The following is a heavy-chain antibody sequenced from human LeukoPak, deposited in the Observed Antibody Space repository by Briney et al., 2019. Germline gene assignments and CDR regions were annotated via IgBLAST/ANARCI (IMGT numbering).Heavy chain of an antibody. CDR1: GDSVSRNDAA. CDR3: ARGRRVYYGMDV. Sequence: SQTLSLTCDISGDSVSRNDAAWNWIRQSPSRGLEWLVRTHYGSGWINDYAVSLGSRIVVSADTSKNQFSLQLNSVTPEDTAVYYCARGRRVYYGMDVWGQGTTVTVSS. V-gene: IGHV6-1*01. CDR2: THYGSGWIN. D-gene: IGHD6-6*01. J-gene: IGHJ6*02.